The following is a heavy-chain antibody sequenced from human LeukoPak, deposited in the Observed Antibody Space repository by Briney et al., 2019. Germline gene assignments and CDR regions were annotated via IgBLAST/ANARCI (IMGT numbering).Heavy chain of an antibody. Sequence: GRSLRLSCAASGFTFSSYAMHWVRQAPGKGLEWVAVISYDGSNKYYADSVKGRFTISRDNSKNTLYLQMNSLRAEDTAVYYCARELGLYYYGMDVWGQGTTVAVSS. J-gene: IGHJ6*02. V-gene: IGHV3-30-3*01. CDR1: GFTFSSYA. CDR2: ISYDGSNK. D-gene: IGHD7-27*01. CDR3: ARELGLYYYGMDV.